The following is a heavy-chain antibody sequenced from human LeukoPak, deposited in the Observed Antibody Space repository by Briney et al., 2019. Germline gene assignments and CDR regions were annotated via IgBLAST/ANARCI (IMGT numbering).Heavy chain of an antibody. CDR3: AKEGPNYDILTCYPRLGHFDY. V-gene: IGHV3-23*01. D-gene: IGHD3-9*01. Sequence: GGSLRLSCAASGFTFSSYAMSWVRQAPGKGLEWVSAISGSGGSTYYADSVKGRFTISRDNSKNTLYLQMNSLRAEDTAVYYCAKEGPNYDILTCYPRLGHFDYWGQGTLVTVSS. J-gene: IGHJ4*02. CDR2: ISGSGGST. CDR1: GFTFSSYA.